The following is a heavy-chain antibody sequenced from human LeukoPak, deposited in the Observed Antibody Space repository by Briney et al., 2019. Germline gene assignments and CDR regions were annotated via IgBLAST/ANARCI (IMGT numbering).Heavy chain of an antibody. Sequence: ASVKVSCKVSGYTLTELSMHWVRQAPGKGLEWMGGFDPEDGETIYAQKFQGRVTMTEDTSTDAAYMELSSLRSDDTAVYYCARDKDYGDYLQASRAFDIWGQGTMVTVSS. V-gene: IGHV1-24*01. CDR3: ARDKDYGDYLQASRAFDI. CDR1: GYTLTELS. J-gene: IGHJ3*02. D-gene: IGHD4-17*01. CDR2: FDPEDGET.